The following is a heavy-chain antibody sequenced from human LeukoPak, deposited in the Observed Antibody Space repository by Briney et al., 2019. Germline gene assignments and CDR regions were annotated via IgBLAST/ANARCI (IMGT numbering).Heavy chain of an antibody. CDR1: GGSFSGYY. J-gene: IGHJ4*02. Sequence: PSETLSLTCALYGGSFSGYYWSWIRQPPGKGLEWIGEINHSGSTNYNPSLKSRVTISVDTSKNQFSLKLSSVTAADTAVYYCARGGYSYGPFDYWGQGTLVTVSS. D-gene: IGHD5-18*01. CDR3: ARGGYSYGPFDY. V-gene: IGHV4-34*01. CDR2: INHSGST.